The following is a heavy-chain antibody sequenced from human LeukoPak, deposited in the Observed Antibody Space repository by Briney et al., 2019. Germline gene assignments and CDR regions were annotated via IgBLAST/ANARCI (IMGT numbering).Heavy chain of an antibody. CDR3: AKLSGPYDSSGYYPDY. V-gene: IGHV3-23*01. Sequence: GGSLRLSCAASGFTFSSYAMSWVRQAPGKGLEWVSAISGSGVGTYYADSVKGRFTISRDNSKNTLYLQMNSLRTEDTAVYYCAKLSGPYDSSGYYPDYWGQGTLVTVSS. CDR2: ISGSGVGT. CDR1: GFTFSSYA. J-gene: IGHJ4*02. D-gene: IGHD3-22*01.